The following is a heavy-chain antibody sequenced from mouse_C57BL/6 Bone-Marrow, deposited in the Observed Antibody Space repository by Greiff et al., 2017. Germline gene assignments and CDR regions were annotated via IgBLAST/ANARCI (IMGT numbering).Heavy chain of an antibody. CDR2: IYPRSGNT. CDR1: GYTFTSYG. Sequence: VHLVESGAELARPGASVKLSCKASGYTFTSYGISWVKQRTGQGLEWIGEIYPRSGNTYYNEKFKGKATLTADKSSSTAYMELRSLTSEDSAVYFCARGYYAMSYWGQGPSVTVSS. J-gene: IGHJ4*01. V-gene: IGHV1-81*01. CDR3: ARGYYAMSY.